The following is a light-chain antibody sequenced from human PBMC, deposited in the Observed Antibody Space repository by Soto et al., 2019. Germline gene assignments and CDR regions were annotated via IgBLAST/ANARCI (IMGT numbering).Light chain of an antibody. CDR2: DAY. CDR1: QSLSTN. J-gene: IGKJ5*01. V-gene: IGKV3-11*01. Sequence: EVVRTQFPATLSGSPGGRATLSCRASQSLSTNVAWYQQKPGQAPRLLIEDAYNRATGIPPRVSGMGSGTDFTLTISSLEPEDSAVYYCQQRHMWPITVGQGTRLEIK. CDR3: QQRHMWPIT.